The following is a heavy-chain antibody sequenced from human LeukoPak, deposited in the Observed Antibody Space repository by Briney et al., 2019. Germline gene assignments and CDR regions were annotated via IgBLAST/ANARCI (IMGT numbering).Heavy chain of an antibody. V-gene: IGHV3-15*01. Sequence: GGSLRLSCAASGFTFSNAWMSWVRQAPGKGLEWVGRIKSKTDGGTTDYAAPVKGRFTISRDDSKNTLYLQKNSLKTEDTAVYYCTTPHLDYGDYYYYYGMDVWGQGTTVTVSS. CDR1: GFTFSNAW. CDR2: IKSKTDGGTT. J-gene: IGHJ6*02. D-gene: IGHD4-17*01. CDR3: TTPHLDYGDYYYYYGMDV.